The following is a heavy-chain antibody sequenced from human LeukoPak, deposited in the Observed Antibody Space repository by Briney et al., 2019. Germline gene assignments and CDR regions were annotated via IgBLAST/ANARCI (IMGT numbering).Heavy chain of an antibody. CDR2: ISYDGSNK. D-gene: IGHD2/OR15-2a*01. CDR1: GFTFSSYG. J-gene: IGHJ3*02. Sequence: GRSLRLSCAASGFTFSSYGMHWVRQAPGKGLEWVAVISYDGSNKYYADSVKGRFTISRDNSKNTLYLQMNSLRAEDTAVYYCAKDRPPNLTEPLLHGDAFDIWGQGTMVTVSS. CDR3: AKDRPPNLTEPLLHGDAFDI. V-gene: IGHV3-30*18.